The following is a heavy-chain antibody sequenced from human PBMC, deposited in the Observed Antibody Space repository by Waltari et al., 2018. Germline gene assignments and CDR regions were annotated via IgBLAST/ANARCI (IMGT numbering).Heavy chain of an antibody. V-gene: IGHV3-73*01. Sequence: EVQLVESGGGFVQPGGSLKLSCAASGFTFSGSAMHWVRQASGKGLEWVGRIRSKANSYATAYAASVKGRFTISRDDSKNTAYLQMNSLKTEDTAVYYCTRGAWELPVSLNYFDYWGQGTLVTVSS. CDR1: GFTFSGSA. CDR3: TRGAWELPVSLNYFDY. J-gene: IGHJ4*02. CDR2: IRSKANSYAT. D-gene: IGHD1-26*01.